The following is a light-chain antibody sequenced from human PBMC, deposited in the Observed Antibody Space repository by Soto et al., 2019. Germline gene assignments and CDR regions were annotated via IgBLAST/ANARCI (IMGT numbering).Light chain of an antibody. CDR3: QQRSNWPLLT. CDR2: DAS. V-gene: IGKV3-11*01. Sequence: EIVLTQSPATLSLSPGQRATLSCRASQSVSSYLAWYQQKPGQAPRLLIYDASNKATGIPARFSGSGSGTNFTLTINSLEPEDLAVYYCQQRSNWPLLTFGGVTKVEIK. CDR1: QSVSSY. J-gene: IGKJ4*01.